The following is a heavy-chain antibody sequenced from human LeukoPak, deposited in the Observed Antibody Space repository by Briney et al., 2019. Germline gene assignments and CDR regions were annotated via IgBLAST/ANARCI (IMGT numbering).Heavy chain of an antibody. CDR3: ASGVMLYGMDV. V-gene: IGHV3-7*01. CDR2: IKQDGSEK. J-gene: IGHJ6*02. Sequence: PGGSLRLSCAASGFTFSSYWMSWVRQAPGKGLEWVANIKQDGSEKYYVDFVKGRFTISRDNAKNSLYLQMNSLRAEDTAVYYCASGVMLYGMDVWGQGTTVTVSS. CDR1: GFTFSSYW. D-gene: IGHD3-10*01.